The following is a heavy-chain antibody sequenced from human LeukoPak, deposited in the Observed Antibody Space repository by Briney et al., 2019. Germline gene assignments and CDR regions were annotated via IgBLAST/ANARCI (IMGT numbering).Heavy chain of an antibody. D-gene: IGHD1-14*01. CDR2: IYYSGST. J-gene: IGHJ3*02. CDR1: GGSISSGDYY. V-gene: IGHV4-30-4*01. CDR3: ARELPPPDSSAFDI. Sequence: SETLSLTRTVSGGSISSGDYYWSWIRQPPGKGLEWIGYIYYSGSTHYNPSLKSRVTISVDTSKNQFSLKLSSVTAAGTAVYYCARELPPPDSSAFDIWGQGTMVTVSS.